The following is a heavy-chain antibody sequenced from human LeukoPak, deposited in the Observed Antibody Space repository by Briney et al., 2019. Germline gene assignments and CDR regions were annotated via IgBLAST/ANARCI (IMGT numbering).Heavy chain of an antibody. Sequence: SQTLSLTCTVSGGSISSGSYYWSWIRQPTGKGLEWIGYIYYSGSTNYNPSLKSRVTISVDTSKNQFSLKLSSVTAADTAVYYCARGYCSGGSCYSIDYWGQGTLVTVSS. CDR1: GGSISSGSYY. CDR3: ARGYCSGGSCYSIDY. CDR2: IYYSGST. D-gene: IGHD2-15*01. J-gene: IGHJ4*02. V-gene: IGHV4-61*10.